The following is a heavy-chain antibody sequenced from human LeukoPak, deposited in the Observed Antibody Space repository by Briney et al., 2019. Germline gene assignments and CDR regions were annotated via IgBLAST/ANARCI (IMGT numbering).Heavy chain of an antibody. D-gene: IGHD6-6*01. J-gene: IGHJ4*02. Sequence: SETLSLTCTVSGGSISSYYWSWIRQPPGKGLEWIGYIYYSGSTNYNPSLKSRVTISVDTSKNQFSLKLSSVTAADTAVYYCARFHSSRDFDYWGQGTLVTVSS. CDR3: ARFHSSRDFDY. CDR2: IYYSGST. CDR1: GGSISSYY. V-gene: IGHV4-59*01.